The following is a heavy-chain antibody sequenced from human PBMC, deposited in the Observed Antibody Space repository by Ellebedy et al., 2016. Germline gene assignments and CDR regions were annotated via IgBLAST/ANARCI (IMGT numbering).Heavy chain of an antibody. CDR2: INSDGYSI. D-gene: IGHD3-10*01. CDR1: GFTFSSYW. J-gene: IGHJ4*02. CDR3: ARDGSGTTPLDY. V-gene: IGHV3-74*03. Sequence: GGSLRLXXAASGFTFSSYWMHWVRQAPGKGLVWVSRINSDGYSIMYADSVKGRFTISRDNDKKTLYLQMNSLGAEDTALYYCARDGSGTTPLDYWGQGTLVTVSS.